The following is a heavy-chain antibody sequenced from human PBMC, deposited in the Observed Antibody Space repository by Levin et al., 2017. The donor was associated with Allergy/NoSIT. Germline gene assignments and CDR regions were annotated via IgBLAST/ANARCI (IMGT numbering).Heavy chain of an antibody. Sequence: SETLSLTCTVSGGSISSHCWSWIRQPPGKGLEWIGYMCDSGSTNYNPSLKSRVTVSVDTSKNQFSLKLSSVTASDTAVYYCARGTAAAEIDQWGQGTLVTVSS. V-gene: IGHV4-59*11. D-gene: IGHD6-13*01. CDR1: GGSISSHC. CDR2: MCDSGST. J-gene: IGHJ4*02. CDR3: ARGTAAAEIDQ.